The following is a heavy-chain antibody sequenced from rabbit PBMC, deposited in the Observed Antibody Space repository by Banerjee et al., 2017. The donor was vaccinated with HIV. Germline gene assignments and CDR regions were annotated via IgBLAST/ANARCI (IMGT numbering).Heavy chain of an antibody. D-gene: IGHD4-1*01. CDR3: ARDLAGVVGWNLNL. J-gene: IGHJ4*01. CDR2: IYAAGSGTT. CDR1: GFSFSSSYW. Sequence: QEHLVESGGGLVQPEGSLTLTCTASGFSFSSSYWIYWVRQAPGKGLEWIACIYAAGSGTTYYASWAKGRFTISKASSTTVTLQMTSLTAADTATYFCARDLAGVVGWNLNLWGPGTLVTVS. V-gene: IGHV1S45*01.